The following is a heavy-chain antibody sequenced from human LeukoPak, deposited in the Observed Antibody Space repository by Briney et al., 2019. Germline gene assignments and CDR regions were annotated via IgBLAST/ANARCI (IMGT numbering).Heavy chain of an antibody. V-gene: IGHV1-2*04. J-gene: IGHJ4*02. CDR1: GYTFTGYY. Sequence: ASVKVSCKASGYTFTGYYMHWVRQAPGQGLEWMGWINPNSGGTNYAQKFQGWVTMTRDTSISTAYMELSRLRSDDTAVYYCARGPRRPYSSSWRYFDYWGQGTLVTVSS. CDR2: INPNSGGT. CDR3: ARGPRRPYSSSWRYFDY. D-gene: IGHD6-13*01.